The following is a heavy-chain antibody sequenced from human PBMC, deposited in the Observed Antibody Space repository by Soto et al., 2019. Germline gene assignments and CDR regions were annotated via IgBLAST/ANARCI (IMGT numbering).Heavy chain of an antibody. CDR2: ISGSGGST. CDR1: GFTFSSYA. CDR3: ARGIAAADLRDY. J-gene: IGHJ4*02. V-gene: IGHV3-23*01. Sequence: LRLSCAASGFTFSSYAMSWVRQAPGKGLEWVSAISGSGGSTYYADSVKGRFTISRDNSKNTLYLQMNSLRAEDTAVYYCARGIAAADLRDYWGQGTLVTVSS. D-gene: IGHD6-13*01.